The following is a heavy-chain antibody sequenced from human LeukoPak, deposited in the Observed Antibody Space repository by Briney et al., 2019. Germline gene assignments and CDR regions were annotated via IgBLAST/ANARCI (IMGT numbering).Heavy chain of an antibody. J-gene: IGHJ5*02. V-gene: IGHV4-34*01. CDR1: GGSCDDYY. CDR2: IHPHGIF. Sequence: SEILSLTCAVHGGSCDDYYCSWIRQPPGKGLEWIGEIHPHGIFYYNSSLVSRVTISIDTSETQFSLRLTSVTAADTAFYYCARGRDRSKAGDLWGQGSLVTVSS. D-gene: IGHD5-24*01. CDR3: ARGRDRSKAGDL.